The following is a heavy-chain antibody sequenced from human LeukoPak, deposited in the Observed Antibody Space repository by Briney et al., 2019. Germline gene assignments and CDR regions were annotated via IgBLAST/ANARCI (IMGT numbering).Heavy chain of an antibody. Sequence: PGGSLRLSCAASGFTFSDYYMSWIRKAPGKGLVWVSYISSGSTYTNYADSVKGRFTISRDNAENSLFLLMNSLRAEDTAVYYCARLAATGYYFDYWGQGTLVTVSS. V-gene: IGHV3-11*03. CDR2: ISSGSTYT. J-gene: IGHJ4*02. D-gene: IGHD6-13*01. CDR1: GFTFSDYY. CDR3: ARLAATGYYFDY.